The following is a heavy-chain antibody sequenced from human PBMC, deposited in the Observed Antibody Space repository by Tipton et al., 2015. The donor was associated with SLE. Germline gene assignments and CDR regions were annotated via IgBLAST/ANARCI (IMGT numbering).Heavy chain of an antibody. J-gene: IGHJ3*02. V-gene: IGHV4-38-2*01. CDR2: IYHSGST. Sequence: TLSLTCAVSGYSISSGYYWGWIRQPPGKGLEWIGSIYHSGSTYYNPSLKSRVTISVDTSKNQFSLKLSSVTAADTAVYYCAGCGSGILDAFDIWGQGTMVTVSS. CDR1: GYSISSGYY. CDR3: AGCGSGILDAFDI. D-gene: IGHD3-10*01.